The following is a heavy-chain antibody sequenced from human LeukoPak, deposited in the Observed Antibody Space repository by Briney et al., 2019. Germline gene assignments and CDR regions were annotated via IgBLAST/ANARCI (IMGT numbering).Heavy chain of an antibody. CDR2: IYSGGST. CDR3: ARDGFSSGYPYDAFDI. Sequence: QPGGSLRLSCAASGFTVSSNYMSWVRQAPGKGLEWVSVIYSGGSTYYADSVKGRFTISRDNSKNTLYLQMNSLRAEDTAVYYCARDGFSSGYPYDAFDIWGQGTIVTVSS. J-gene: IGHJ3*02. CDR1: GFTVSSNY. D-gene: IGHD3-22*01. V-gene: IGHV3-53*01.